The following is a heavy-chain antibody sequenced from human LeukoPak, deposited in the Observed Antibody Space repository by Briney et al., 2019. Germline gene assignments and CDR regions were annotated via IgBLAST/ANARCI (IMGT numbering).Heavy chain of an antibody. CDR1: GGSISSYY. CDR2: IYTSGST. V-gene: IGHV4-4*07. CDR3: ARDTAGYCSGGSCYPNWFDP. Sequence: SETLSLTCTVSGGSISSYYWSWIRQPAGKGLEWIGRIYTSGSTNYNPSLKSRVTISVDKSKNQFSLKLSSVTAADTAVYYCARDTAGYCSGGSCYPNWFDPWGQGALVTVSS. D-gene: IGHD2-15*01. J-gene: IGHJ5*02.